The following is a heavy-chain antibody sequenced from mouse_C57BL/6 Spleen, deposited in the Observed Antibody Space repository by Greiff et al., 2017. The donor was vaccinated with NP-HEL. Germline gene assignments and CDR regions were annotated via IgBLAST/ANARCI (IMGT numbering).Heavy chain of an antibody. CDR1: GYAFSSSW. V-gene: IGHV1-82*01. CDR2: IYPGDGDT. CDR3: APLPFAY. Sequence: QVHVKQSGPELVKPGASVKISCKASGYAFSSSWMNWVKQRPGKGLEWIGRIYPGDGDTNYNGKFKGKATLTADKSSSTAYMQLSSLTSEDSAVYFCAPLPFAYWGQGTLVTVSA. J-gene: IGHJ3*01.